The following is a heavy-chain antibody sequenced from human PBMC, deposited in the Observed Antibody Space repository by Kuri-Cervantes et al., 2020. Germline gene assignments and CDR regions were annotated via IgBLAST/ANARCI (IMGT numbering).Heavy chain of an antibody. V-gene: IGHV4-39*07. CDR1: GGSISSSSYY. CDR3: ARAMADRGGCFDP. J-gene: IGHJ5*02. D-gene: IGHD3-22*01. Sequence: SETLSLTCTVSGGSISSSSYYWGWIRQPPGKGLEWIGSIYYSGSTYYNPSLKSRVTISVDTSKNQFSLKLNFVTAADTAMYYCARAMADRGGCFDPWDQGTLVTVSS. CDR2: IYYSGST.